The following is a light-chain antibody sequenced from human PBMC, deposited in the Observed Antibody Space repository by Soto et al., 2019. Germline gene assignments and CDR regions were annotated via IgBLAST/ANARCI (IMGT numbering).Light chain of an antibody. CDR3: QQHAISPPFT. V-gene: IGKV3-20*01. Sequence: EIVLTQSPGTLSLSPGERATLSCRASQTVASNYLAWYQQKPGQPPRLLIYGASSRATAIPDRFSGSGSGRDFTLLISSLEQDDVAVFFCQQHAISPPFTFAQGTMLEI. CDR1: QTVASNY. CDR2: GAS. J-gene: IGKJ2*01.